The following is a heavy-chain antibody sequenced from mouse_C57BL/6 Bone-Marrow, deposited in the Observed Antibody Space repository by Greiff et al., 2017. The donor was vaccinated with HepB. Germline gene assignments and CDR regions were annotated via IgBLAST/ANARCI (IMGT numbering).Heavy chain of an antibody. J-gene: IGHJ2*01. CDR3: ARVEFDYYGSSYFDY. CDR2: IDPSDSYT. Sequence: VQLQQPGAELVKPGASVKLSCKASGYTFTSYWMQWVKQRPGQGLEWIGEIDPSDSYTNYNQKFKGKATLTVDTSSSTAYMQLSSLTSEDSAVYYCARVEFDYYGSSYFDYWGQGTTLTVSS. V-gene: IGHV1-50*01. D-gene: IGHD1-1*01. CDR1: GYTFTSYW.